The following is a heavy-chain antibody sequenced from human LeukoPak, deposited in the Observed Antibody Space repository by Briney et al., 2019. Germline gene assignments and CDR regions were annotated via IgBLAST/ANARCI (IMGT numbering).Heavy chain of an antibody. J-gene: IGHJ4*02. CDR3: ARVRWKVGATDY. V-gene: IGHV3-7*01. CDR2: ITPDGSQK. CDR1: GFTFSSYW. Sequence: GGSLRLSCAASGFTFSSYWMSWVRHPSGKGLEWVANITPDGSQKYYLDSVKGQFSISRDNAKNSLYLQMNSLRAEDTAVYYCARVRWKVGATDYWGQGTLVTVSS. D-gene: IGHD1-26*01.